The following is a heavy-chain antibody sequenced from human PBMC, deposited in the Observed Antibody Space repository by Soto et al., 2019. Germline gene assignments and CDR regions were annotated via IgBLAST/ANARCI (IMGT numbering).Heavy chain of an antibody. CDR2: ISWNSANI. D-gene: IGHD4-4*01. Sequence: EVQLVESGGGLVQPGRSLRLSCAASGFTFDDHAMQWVRQVPGKGLEWVSAISWNSANIGYADSVKGRFTISSDSAKSSLYLQMNSLRPEDTALYYCARGFLGGDHPSYTSMDVWGPGTTVTVSS. CDR1: GFTFDDHA. V-gene: IGHV3-9*01. CDR3: ARGFLGGDHPSYTSMDV. J-gene: IGHJ6*02.